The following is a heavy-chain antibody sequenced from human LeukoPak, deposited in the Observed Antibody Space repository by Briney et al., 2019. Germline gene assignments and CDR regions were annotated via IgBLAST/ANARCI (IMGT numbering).Heavy chain of an antibody. J-gene: IGHJ4*02. Sequence: PGGSLRLSCAASGFTVSSNYINWVRQAPGKGLEWVSLIYSGGTTYYADSVKGRFTISRDNSKNTLYLRMNSLRDEDTAVYYCAKGQYYNILTGFYVRRGLDYWGQGTLVTVSS. V-gene: IGHV3-53*05. CDR2: IYSGGTT. CDR1: GFTVSSNY. D-gene: IGHD3-9*01. CDR3: AKGQYYNILTGFYVRRGLDY.